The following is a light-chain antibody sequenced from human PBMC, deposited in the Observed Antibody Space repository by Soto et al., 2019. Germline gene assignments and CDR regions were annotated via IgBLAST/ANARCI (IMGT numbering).Light chain of an antibody. CDR2: EVS. J-gene: IGLJ1*01. V-gene: IGLV2-8*01. CDR1: SSDVGGYNY. CDR3: SSYAGYNNYV. Sequence: QSVLTQPPSASGSPGQSVIISCTGTSSDVGGYNYVSWYQQHPGKAPKLMIYEVSKRPSGVPDRFSGSRSGNTASLTVSWLQAEDEADYYCSSYAGYNNYVFGAGTKVTVL.